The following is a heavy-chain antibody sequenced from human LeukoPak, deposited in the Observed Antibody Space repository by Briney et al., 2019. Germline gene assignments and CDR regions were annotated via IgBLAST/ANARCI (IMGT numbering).Heavy chain of an antibody. D-gene: IGHD1-1*01. CDR2: IYYSGST. CDR1: GGSISSYY. Sequence: PSETLSLTCTVSGGSISSYYWSWIRQPPGKGLEWIGYIYYSGSTNYNPSLKSRVTISVDTSKNQFSLKLSSVTAADTAVYYCARVHWGTGTLFDYWGQGTLVTVSS. J-gene: IGHJ4*02. V-gene: IGHV4-59*01. CDR3: ARVHWGTGTLFDY.